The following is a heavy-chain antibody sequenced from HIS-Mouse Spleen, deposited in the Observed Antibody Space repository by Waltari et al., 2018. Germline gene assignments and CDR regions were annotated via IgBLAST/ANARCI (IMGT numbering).Heavy chain of an antibody. D-gene: IGHD6-13*01. CDR2: NYSGRT. CDR3: AREIPYSSSWYDWYFDL. V-gene: IGHV4-39*07. CDR1: GGSISSSSYY. J-gene: IGHJ2*01. Sequence: QLQLQESGPGLVKPSETLSLTCTVSGGSISSSSYYWGWIRQPPGKGLEWIGSNYSGRTYYHPALKSRVTISVDTSKNQFSLKLSSVTAADTAVYYCAREIPYSSSWYDWYFDLWGRGTLVTVSS.